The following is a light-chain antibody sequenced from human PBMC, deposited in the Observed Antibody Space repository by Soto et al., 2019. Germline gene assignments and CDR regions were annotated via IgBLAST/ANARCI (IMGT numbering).Light chain of an antibody. Sequence: QSVLTQPPSASETPGQRVTISCSGSSSNIGSNTVNWYQQFPGTAPKLLIYSNDQRPSGVPDRFSGSKSGTSASLAISGLQSDDEADYYCAAWDDTMSGWLFGGGTKLTVL. CDR2: SND. V-gene: IGLV1-44*01. CDR1: SSNIGSNT. CDR3: AAWDDTMSGWL. J-gene: IGLJ3*02.